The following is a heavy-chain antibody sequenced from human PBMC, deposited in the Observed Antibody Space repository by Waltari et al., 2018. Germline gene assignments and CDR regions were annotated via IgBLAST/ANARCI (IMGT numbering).Heavy chain of an antibody. Sequence: QVQLQQWGAGLLKPSETLSLTCAVYGGSFSGYYWSWIRQPPGKGLEWIGEIKHSVSTNIIPSLKSRVTISVDTSKNQFSLKLSSVTASDTAVYYCASLRRGLWFGELVRWGQGTLVTVSS. CDR1: GGSFSGYY. D-gene: IGHD3-10*01. J-gene: IGHJ4*02. V-gene: IGHV4-34*01. CDR3: ASLRRGLWFGELVR. CDR2: IKHSVST.